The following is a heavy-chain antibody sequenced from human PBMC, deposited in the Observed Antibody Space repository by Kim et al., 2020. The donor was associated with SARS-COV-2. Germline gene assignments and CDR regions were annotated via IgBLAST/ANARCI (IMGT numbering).Heavy chain of an antibody. J-gene: IGHJ4*02. V-gene: IGHV1-3*01. CDR2: T. Sequence: TKYSQKFRGRVTITRDTTASTAYMGLSSLRSEDTAVYYCAGGSGWAFDYWGQGTLVTVAS. D-gene: IGHD6-19*01. CDR3: AGGSGWAFDY.